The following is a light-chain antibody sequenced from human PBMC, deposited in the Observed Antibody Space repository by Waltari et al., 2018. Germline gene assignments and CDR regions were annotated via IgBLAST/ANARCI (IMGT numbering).Light chain of an antibody. V-gene: IGLV2-23*01. Sequence: QSALTQPASVSGSPGQSITISCTGTSSDVGSYNLVSWYQQHAGKAPKLRISEGSERPSGVSNRFSGSKSGNTAALTISGLQAEDEADYYCCSYAGSKTWVFGGGTKLTVL. CDR3: CSYAGSKTWV. J-gene: IGLJ3*02. CDR1: SSDVGSYNL. CDR2: EGS.